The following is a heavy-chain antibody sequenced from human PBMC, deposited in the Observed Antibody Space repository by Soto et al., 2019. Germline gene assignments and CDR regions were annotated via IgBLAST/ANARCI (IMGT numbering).Heavy chain of an antibody. V-gene: IGHV3-73*01. CDR2: IRNKANSYAT. CDR1: GFTFSGSS. D-gene: IGHD2-15*01. J-gene: IGHJ4*02. Sequence: GGSLRLSCAVSGFTFSGSSVHWVRQASWKGLEWVGRIRNKANSYATAYAASVRGRFTISRDDSKKTAFLQMNSLNTEDTAVYYCISHSPEDMIRTWGQGTLVTVSS. CDR3: ISHSPEDMIRT.